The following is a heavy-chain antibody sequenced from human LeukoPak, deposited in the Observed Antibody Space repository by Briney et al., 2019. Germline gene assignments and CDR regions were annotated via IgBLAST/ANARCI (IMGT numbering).Heavy chain of an antibody. CDR3: ASGWALS. V-gene: IGHV6-1*01. CDR1: GDSVSNKNGA. D-gene: IGHD1-26*01. CDR2: TYFRSEWHT. Sequence: SQTLSLTCDVSGDSVSNKNGAWNWIRQSPSRGLGWLGRTYFRSEWHTDYAVSVKGRIAITADTSKNQFSLQLASVTPEDTAVYYCASGWALSWGQGSLVTVSS. J-gene: IGHJ5*02.